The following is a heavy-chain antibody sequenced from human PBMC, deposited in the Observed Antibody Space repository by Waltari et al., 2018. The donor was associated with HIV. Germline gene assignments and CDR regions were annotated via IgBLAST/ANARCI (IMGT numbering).Heavy chain of an antibody. D-gene: IGHD3-16*01. CDR3: TRDGGGHPFVGYGMDV. CDR1: GFTFRTYC. J-gene: IGHJ6*02. V-gene: IGHV3-74*01. Sequence: EVQLVESGGVLVQPGGSLRLSCAASGFTFRTYCMHWVRQGPGKGLVWVSWIHNDGCSTSYADAVKGRFTIARDNAKNTLFLQMNSLRVEDTAVYYCTRDGGGHPFVGYGMDVWGQGTTVTVSS. CDR2: IHNDGCST.